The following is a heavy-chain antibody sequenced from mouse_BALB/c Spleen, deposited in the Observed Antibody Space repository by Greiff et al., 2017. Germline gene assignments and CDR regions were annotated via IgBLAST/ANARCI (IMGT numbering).Heavy chain of an antibody. CDR1: GFTFSSYY. CDR2: INSNGGST. CDR3: ARRGYYGSSYYAMDY. D-gene: IGHD1-1*01. J-gene: IGHJ4*01. Sequence: EVKLEESGGGLVKLGGSLKLSCAASGFTFSSYYMSWVRQTPEKRLELVAAINSNGGSTYYPDTVKGRFTISRDNAKNTLYLQMSSLKSEDTALYYCARRGYYGSSYYAMDYWGQGTSVTVSS. V-gene: IGHV5-6-2*01.